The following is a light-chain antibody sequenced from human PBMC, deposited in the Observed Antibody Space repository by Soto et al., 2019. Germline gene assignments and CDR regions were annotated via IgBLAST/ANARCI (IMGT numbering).Light chain of an antibody. Sequence: QSALTQPASVSGSPGHSITISCTGTSNDVGGYNYVSWYQQHPGKAPKLMIYDVSNRPSGVSNRFSGSKSGNTASLTISGLQAEDEADYYCSSYTSSSTVVFGGGTKLTVL. CDR1: SNDVGGYNY. V-gene: IGLV2-14*01. CDR3: SSYTSSSTVV. CDR2: DVS. J-gene: IGLJ2*01.